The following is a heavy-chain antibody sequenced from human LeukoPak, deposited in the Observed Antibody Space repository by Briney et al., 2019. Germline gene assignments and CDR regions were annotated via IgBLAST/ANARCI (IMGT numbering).Heavy chain of an antibody. CDR3: AKVQDYYGPGVGFDY. D-gene: IGHD3-10*02. CDR1: GFTFSSYG. Sequence: GGSLRLSCAASGFTFSSYGMHWVRQAPGKGLEWVAVISYDGSNKYYADSVKGRFTISRDNSKNTLYLQMNSLRAEDTAVYYCAKVQDYYGPGVGFDYWGQGTLVTVSS. CDR2: ISYDGSNK. V-gene: IGHV3-30*18. J-gene: IGHJ4*02.